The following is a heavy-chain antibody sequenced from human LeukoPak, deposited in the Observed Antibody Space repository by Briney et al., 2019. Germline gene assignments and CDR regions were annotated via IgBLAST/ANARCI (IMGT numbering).Heavy chain of an antibody. CDR3: ARPYYYDSRIDP. CDR1: GVSISSGDYY. Sequence: PSQTLSLTCTVSGVSISSGDYYWSWIRQPPGKGLEWIGYMYSSGSTYYNPSLKSRATISVDTSKNQFSLKLSSVTAADTAVYYRARPYYYDSRIDPWGQGTLVTVSS. D-gene: IGHD3-22*01. V-gene: IGHV4-30-4*01. J-gene: IGHJ5*02. CDR2: MYSSGST.